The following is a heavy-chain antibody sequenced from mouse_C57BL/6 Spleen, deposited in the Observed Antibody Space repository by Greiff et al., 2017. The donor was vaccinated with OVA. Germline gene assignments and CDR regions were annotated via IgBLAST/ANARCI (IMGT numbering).Heavy chain of an antibody. CDR2: INPNNGGT. J-gene: IGHJ2*01. V-gene: IGHV1-18*01. Sequence: EVQVVESGPELVKPGASVKIPCKASGYTFTDYNMDWVKQSHGKSLEWIGDINPNNGGTIYNQKFKGKATLTVDKSSSTAYMELRSLTSEDTAVYYCARENYDYYFDYWGQGTTLTVSS. D-gene: IGHD2-4*01. CDR3: ARENYDYYFDY. CDR1: GYTFTDYN.